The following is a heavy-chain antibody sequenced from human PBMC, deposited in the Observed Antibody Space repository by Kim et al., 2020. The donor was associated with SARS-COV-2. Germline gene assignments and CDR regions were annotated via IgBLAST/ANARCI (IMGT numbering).Heavy chain of an antibody. CDR2: ISYDGSNK. D-gene: IGHD1-26*01. J-gene: IGHJ2*01. Sequence: GGSLRLSCAASGFTFSSYGMHWVRQAPGKGLEWVAVISYDGSNKYYADSVKGRFTISRDNSKNTLYLQMNSLRAEDTAVYYCAKPVGSRYFDLWGRGTLVTVSS. V-gene: IGHV3-30*18. CDR1: GFTFSSYG. CDR3: AKPVGSRYFDL.